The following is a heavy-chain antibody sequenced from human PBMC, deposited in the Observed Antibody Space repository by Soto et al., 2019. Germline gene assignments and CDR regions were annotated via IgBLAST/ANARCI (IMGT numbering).Heavy chain of an antibody. CDR1: GFSFGSSW. D-gene: IGHD6-13*01. CDR3: ARDVSPGSSSLYLDAFDI. CDR2: IKKDGSQI. V-gene: IGHV3-7*05. J-gene: IGHJ3*02. Sequence: EVQLVESGGGLVQPGGSLRLSCVASGFSFGSSWMTWVRQAPGKGLEWVANIKKDGSQISYLDSVRGRFTISGDNAKNSLYLQMNSLRAEDTALYYCARDVSPGSSSLYLDAFDIWGQGTMVTVSS.